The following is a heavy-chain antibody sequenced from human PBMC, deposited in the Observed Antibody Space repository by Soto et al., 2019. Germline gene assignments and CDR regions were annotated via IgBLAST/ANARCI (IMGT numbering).Heavy chain of an antibody. Sequence: SETLSLTCTVSGGSLSSSAYSWSWIRQTPXKGLEWIGFIYQSGSTYYNPSLKSRVTLSLDRPKNQISLKLTSATAADTAVYFCARELLFYDSSGYSWDDAFDIWGQGTMVTVSS. V-gene: IGHV4-30-2*01. CDR1: GGSLSSSAYS. CDR3: ARELLFYDSSGYSWDDAFDI. D-gene: IGHD3-22*01. J-gene: IGHJ3*02. CDR2: IYQSGST.